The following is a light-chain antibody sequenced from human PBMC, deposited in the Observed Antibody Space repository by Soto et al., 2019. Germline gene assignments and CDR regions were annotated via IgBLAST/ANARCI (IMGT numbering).Light chain of an antibody. Sequence: QSALAQPASVSGSPGQSITISCSGTSSDIGAYDHVAWFQQFPGKTPKLMIYSVSNRPSGVSYRSSGSKSGNTASLTISGLQAEDEADYYCISYTVSRSYVFGTGTKVTVL. CDR2: SVS. CDR1: SSDIGAYDH. J-gene: IGLJ1*01. V-gene: IGLV2-14*01. CDR3: ISYTVSRSYV.